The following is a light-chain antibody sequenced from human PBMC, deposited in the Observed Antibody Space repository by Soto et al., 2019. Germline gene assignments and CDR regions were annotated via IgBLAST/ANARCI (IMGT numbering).Light chain of an antibody. CDR2: DVS. CDR3: QQYNNWPFS. V-gene: IGKV3-15*01. CDR1: QGVTTN. J-gene: IGKJ5*01. Sequence: EIIMTQSPGTLFLSPGERATLFFGAAQGVTTNFAWYQQKSGQSPRLLIYDVSNRATGVPARFSGSGSETDFTLTISGLRSEDSAVYFCQQYNNWPFSFGQGTRLEI.